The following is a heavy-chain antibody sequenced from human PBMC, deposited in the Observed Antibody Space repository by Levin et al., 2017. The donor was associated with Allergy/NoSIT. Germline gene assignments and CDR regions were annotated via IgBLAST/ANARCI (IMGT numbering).Heavy chain of an antibody. J-gene: IGHJ4*02. CDR2: ISYDGSNK. CDR1: GFTFSSYG. V-gene: IGHV3-30*03. D-gene: IGHD3-22*01. CDR3: ARGYDSSGYYWGAFDY. Sequence: GGSLRLSCAASGFTFSSYGMHWVRQAPGKGLEWVAVISYDGSNKYYADSVKGRFTISRDNSKNTLYLQMNSLRAEDTAVYYCARGYDSSGYYWGAFDYWGQGTLVTVSS.